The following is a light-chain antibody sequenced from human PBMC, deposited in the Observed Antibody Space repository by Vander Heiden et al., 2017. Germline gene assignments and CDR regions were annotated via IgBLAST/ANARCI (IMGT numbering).Light chain of an antibody. J-gene: IGLJ1*01. Sequence: SYVLSSPPSVAGAPCQTARSTCGGNDIGSKRVNWYQLKPGQAPVLVLCDGTERPSEIPERFSGSSSGNTATLAITRVEAGDEADYFCRVWDSSNEFYVFGTGTKVTVL. CDR3: RVWDSSNEFYV. CDR2: DGT. CDR1: DIGSKR. V-gene: IGLV3-21*02.